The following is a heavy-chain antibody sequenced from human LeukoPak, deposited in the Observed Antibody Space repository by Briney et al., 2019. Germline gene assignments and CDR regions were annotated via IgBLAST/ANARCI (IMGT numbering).Heavy chain of an antibody. J-gene: IGHJ4*02. D-gene: IGHD6-13*01. CDR2: ISGSGSTF. CDR3: ARDGFGSSWYIDF. CDR1: GFTVSSNY. Sequence: GGSLRLSCAASGFTVSSNYMSWVRQGPGKGLEWVAHISGSGSTFYYAESVKGRFTISRDNPKNSLYLQMNSLTADDTAIYYCARDGFGSSWYIDFWGQGTLVTVSS. V-gene: IGHV3-11*01.